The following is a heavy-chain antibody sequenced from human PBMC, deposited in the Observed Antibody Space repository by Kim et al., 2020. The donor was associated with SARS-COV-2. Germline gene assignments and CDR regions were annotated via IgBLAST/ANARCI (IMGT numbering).Heavy chain of an antibody. Sequence: GESLKISCKGSGYSFTSYWIGWVRQMPGKGLEWMGIIYPGDSDTRYSPSFQGQVTISADKSISTAYLQWSSLKALDTAMYYCARRDLWFGGRLSHFDYWGQGTLVTVSS. V-gene: IGHV5-51*01. CDR1: GYSFTSYW. J-gene: IGHJ4*02. CDR2: IYPGDSDT. D-gene: IGHD3-10*01. CDR3: ARRDLWFGGRLSHFDY.